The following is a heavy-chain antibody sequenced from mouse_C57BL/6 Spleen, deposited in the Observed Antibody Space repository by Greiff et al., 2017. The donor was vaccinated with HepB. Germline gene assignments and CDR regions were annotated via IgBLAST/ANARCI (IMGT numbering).Heavy chain of an antibody. D-gene: IGHD3-3*01. CDR1: GYSFTDYN. Sequence: EVKLMESGPELVKPGASVKISCKASGYSFTDYNMNWVKQSNGKSLEWIGVINPNYGTTSYNQQFKGKATLTVDQSSSTAYMQLNSLTSEDSAVYYCARRLDGGTWFAYWGQGTLVTVSA. CDR3: ARRLDGGTWFAY. V-gene: IGHV1-39*01. J-gene: IGHJ3*01. CDR2: INPNYGTT.